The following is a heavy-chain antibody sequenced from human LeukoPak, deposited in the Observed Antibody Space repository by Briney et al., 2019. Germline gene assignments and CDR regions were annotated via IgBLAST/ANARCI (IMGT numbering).Heavy chain of an antibody. V-gene: IGHV3-48*03. CDR1: GLTFSSYE. CDR2: ISSSGSTI. CDR3: ARVQAPTYDSSGYYSY. J-gene: IGHJ4*02. Sequence: GGSLRLSCAASGLTFSSYEMNWVRQAPGKGLDWVSYISSSGSTIYYADSVKGRFTISRDNAKNSLYLQMNSLRAEDTAVYYCARVQAPTYDSSGYYSYWGQGTLVTVSS. D-gene: IGHD3-22*01.